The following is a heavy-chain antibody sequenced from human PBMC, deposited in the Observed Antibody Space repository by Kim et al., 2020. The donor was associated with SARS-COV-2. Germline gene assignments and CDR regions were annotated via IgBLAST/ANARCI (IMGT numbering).Heavy chain of an antibody. CDR2: IYYSGST. Sequence: SETLSLTCTVSGGSISSYYWSWIRQPPGKGLEWIGYIYYSGSTNYNPSLKSRVTISVDTSKNQFSLKLSSVTAADTAVYYCARGREYQLLPPGHYFDYWGQGTLVTVSS. CDR1: GGSISSYY. V-gene: IGHV4-59*08. CDR3: ARGREYQLLPPGHYFDY. D-gene: IGHD2-2*01. J-gene: IGHJ4*02.